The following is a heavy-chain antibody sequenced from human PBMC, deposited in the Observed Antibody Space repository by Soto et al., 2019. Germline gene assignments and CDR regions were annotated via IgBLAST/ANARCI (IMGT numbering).Heavy chain of an antibody. Sequence: EASVKVSCKASGGTFSSYSISWVRQAPGQGLEWMGGIIPIFGTANYAQKFQGRVTITADESTSTAYMELSSLRSEDTAVYYCAIEYSSSHPYYPLGYWGQGTLVTVSS. CDR2: IIPIFGTA. J-gene: IGHJ4*02. V-gene: IGHV1-69*13. CDR1: GGTFSSYS. D-gene: IGHD6-6*01. CDR3: AIEYSSSHPYYPLGY.